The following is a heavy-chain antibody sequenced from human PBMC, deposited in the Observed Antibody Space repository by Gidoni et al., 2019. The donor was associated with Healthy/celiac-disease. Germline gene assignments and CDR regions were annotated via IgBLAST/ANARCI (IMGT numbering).Heavy chain of an antibody. J-gene: IGHJ3*02. V-gene: IGHV3-23*01. CDR2: IRGSGGST. CDR3: AKEGWFGDGGAFDI. CDR1: GFTFSSYA. D-gene: IGHD3-10*01. Sequence: EVQLLESGGGLVQPGGSLRLSCIDSGFTFSSYAMSWVRQAPGKGLEWVSSIRGSGGSTYYADSVKGRFTISRDNSKSTLYLQMNSLRAEDTAVYYCAKEGWFGDGGAFDIWGQGTMVTVSS.